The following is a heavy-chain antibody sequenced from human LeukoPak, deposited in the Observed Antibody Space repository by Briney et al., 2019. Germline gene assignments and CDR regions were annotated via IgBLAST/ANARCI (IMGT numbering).Heavy chain of an antibody. V-gene: IGHV3-74*01. Sequence: PGGSLRLSCAVSGFTFRDHWMHWVRQAPGKGLVWVSGINVDGSDRRYADSVKGRFTISRDNAKNTMYLQMNSLKASDSAIYYCARQVIVGAFDIWGQGTMVTVSS. CDR3: ARQVIVGAFDI. CDR1: GFTFRDHW. D-gene: IGHD1-26*01. CDR2: INVDGSDR. J-gene: IGHJ3*02.